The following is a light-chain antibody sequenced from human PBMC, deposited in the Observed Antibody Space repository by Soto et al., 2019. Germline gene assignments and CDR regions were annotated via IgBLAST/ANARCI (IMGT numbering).Light chain of an antibody. CDR1: QSVRTH. CDR3: QQSYSPPRT. Sequence: DIPMTQSPASLSASIGDRVTITCRASQSVRTHLNWYHQKPGKAPELLIYAASSLQAGVPLRFSGSGPGTDVTLTIGSLHPEDFGDYYCQQSYSPPRTFGQGTNLEIK. J-gene: IGKJ2*01. V-gene: IGKV1-39*01. CDR2: AAS.